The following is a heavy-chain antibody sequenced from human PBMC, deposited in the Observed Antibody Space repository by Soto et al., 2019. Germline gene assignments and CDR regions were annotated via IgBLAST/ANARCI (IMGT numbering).Heavy chain of an antibody. V-gene: IGHV3-64*01. CDR1: GFTFSSYA. CDR2: ISSNGGST. CDR3: ARGMQTGNYYGMDV. D-gene: IGHD2-8*01. J-gene: IGHJ6*02. Sequence: EVQLVESGGGLVQPGGSLRLSCAASGFTFSSYAMHWVRQAPGKGLEYVSAISSNGGSTYYANSVKGRFTISRDNSKNTLYLQMGSLRAEDMAVYYCARGMQTGNYYGMDVWGQGTTVTVSS.